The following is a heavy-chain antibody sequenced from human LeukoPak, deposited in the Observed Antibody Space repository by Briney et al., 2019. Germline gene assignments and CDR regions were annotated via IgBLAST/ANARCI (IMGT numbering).Heavy chain of an antibody. J-gene: IGHJ4*02. CDR2: INQDGSEK. Sequence: GGPLSLSCAASGFTFSSYWMSWFRQAPGKGWGGLANINQDGSEKYYVDSVKGRFTISRDNAKNSLYLQMNSLRAEDTAVYYCARDRKDFWSGWDYFDYWGQGTLVTVSS. D-gene: IGHD3-3*01. CDR3: ARDRKDFWSGWDYFDY. CDR1: GFTFSSYW. V-gene: IGHV3-7*01.